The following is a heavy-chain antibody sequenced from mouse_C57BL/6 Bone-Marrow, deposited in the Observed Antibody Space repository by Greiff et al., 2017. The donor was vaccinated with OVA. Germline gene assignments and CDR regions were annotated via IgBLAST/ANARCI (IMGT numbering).Heavy chain of an antibody. CDR3: ARLGFYYGSSWYFDV. J-gene: IGHJ1*03. Sequence: QVQLQQSGAELVRPGTSVKLSCKASGYTFTSYWMHWVKQRPGQGLEWIGVIDPSDSYTNYNQKFKGKATLTVDTSSSTAYMQLSSLTSEDSAVYYCARLGFYYGSSWYFDVWGTGTTVTVSS. V-gene: IGHV1-59*01. CDR2: IDPSDSYT. D-gene: IGHD1-1*01. CDR1: GYTFTSYW.